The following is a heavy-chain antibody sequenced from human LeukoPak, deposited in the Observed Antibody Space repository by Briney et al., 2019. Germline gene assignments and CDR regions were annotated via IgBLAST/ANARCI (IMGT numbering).Heavy chain of an antibody. CDR2: IRYDGSNK. D-gene: IGHD3-9*01. CDR3: AKDQPYKWRDREILTGYHDY. CDR1: EFTFSSYG. Sequence: PGGSLRLSCTASEFTFSSYGMHWVRQAPGKGLEWVAFIRYDGSNKYYADSVKGRFTISRDNSKNTLFLQMNSLRVEDTAVYYCAKDQPYKWRDREILTGYHDYWGQGTLVTVSS. V-gene: IGHV3-30*02. J-gene: IGHJ4*02.